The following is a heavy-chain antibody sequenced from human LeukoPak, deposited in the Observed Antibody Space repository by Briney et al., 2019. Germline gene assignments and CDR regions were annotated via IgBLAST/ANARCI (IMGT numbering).Heavy chain of an antibody. D-gene: IGHD5-18*01. CDR3: ARCTTDGYSYGYDDY. CDR2: INHSGST. CDR1: GGSFSGYY. Sequence: SETLSLTCAVYGGSFSGYYGSWIRQPPGKGLEWIGEINHSGSTNYNPSLKSRVTISVDTSKNQFSLKLSSVTAADTAVYYCARCTTDGYSYGYDDYWGRGTLVTVSS. V-gene: IGHV4-34*01. J-gene: IGHJ4*02.